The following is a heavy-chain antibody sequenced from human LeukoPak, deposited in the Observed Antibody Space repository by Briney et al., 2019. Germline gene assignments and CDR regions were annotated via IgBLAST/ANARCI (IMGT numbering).Heavy chain of an antibody. CDR1: GGSFSRGGYY. CDR3: ARTYYYDSSGYYQIDY. D-gene: IGHD3-22*01. Sequence: SETLSLTCNVSGGSFSRGGYYWTWIRQHPGKDLEWIGYIYYSGNTYYNPSLKSRVTISVDTSKNQFSLNVSSVTAADTAVYYCARTYYYDSSGYYQIDYWGQGTLVTVSS. CDR2: IYYSGNT. J-gene: IGHJ4*02. V-gene: IGHV4-31*03.